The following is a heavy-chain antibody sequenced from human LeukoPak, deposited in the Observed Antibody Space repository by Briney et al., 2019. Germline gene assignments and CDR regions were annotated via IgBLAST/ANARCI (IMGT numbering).Heavy chain of an antibody. Sequence: GGSLRLSCAASGFTFDDYAMHWVRQAPGKGLEWVSGISWNSGSIGYADSVKGRFTISRDNAKNSLYLQMNSLRAEDTAVYYCAKGHCSSTSCYTRENAFDIWGQGTMVTVSS. J-gene: IGHJ3*02. V-gene: IGHV3-9*01. CDR3: AKGHCSSTSCYTRENAFDI. CDR1: GFTFDDYA. CDR2: ISWNSGSI. D-gene: IGHD2-2*02.